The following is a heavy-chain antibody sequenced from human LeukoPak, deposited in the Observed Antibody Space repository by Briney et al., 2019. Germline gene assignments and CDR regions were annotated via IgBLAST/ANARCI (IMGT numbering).Heavy chain of an antibody. CDR1: GYSISSGYY. J-gene: IGHJ3*01. CDR2: SHQSGAT. V-gene: IGHV4-38-2*02. D-gene: IGHD6-13*01. Sequence: SETLSLTCTVSGYSISSGYYWGWIRQPPGKGLEWIGSSHQSGATYYNPSLKSRVTISVDTSKNQFSLKLRSVTAADTAVYYCARISSSNWYNERGAFDVWGQGTMVTVSS. CDR3: ARISSSNWYNERGAFDV.